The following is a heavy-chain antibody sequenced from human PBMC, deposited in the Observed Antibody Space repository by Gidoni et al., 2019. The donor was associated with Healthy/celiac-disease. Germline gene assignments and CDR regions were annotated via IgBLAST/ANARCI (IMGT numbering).Heavy chain of an antibody. V-gene: IGHV3-9*01. J-gene: IGHJ4*02. CDR1: GFTFDDYA. CDR3: AKEGSRVSSYFDY. CDR2: SSWNSGSI. Sequence: EVQLVESGGGLLQPGRSLRLSCAASGFTFDDYAMHWVRQAPGKGLEWVSGSSWNSGSIGYADSVKGRFTISRDNAKNSLYLQMNSLRAEDTALYYCAKEGSRVSSYFDYWGQGTLVTVSS. D-gene: IGHD6-13*01.